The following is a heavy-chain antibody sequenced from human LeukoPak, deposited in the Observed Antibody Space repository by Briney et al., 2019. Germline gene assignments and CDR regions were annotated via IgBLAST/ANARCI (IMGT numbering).Heavy chain of an antibody. CDR1: GGTFSSYT. D-gene: IGHD3-22*01. CDR3: AISYYYDSSGYYLLLSDY. Sequence: SVKVSCKASGGTFSSYTISWVRQAPGQGLEWMGRIIPILGIANYAQKLQGRVTITADKSTSAAYMELSSLRSEDTAVYYCAISYYYDSSGYYLLLSDYWGQGTLVTVSS. J-gene: IGHJ4*02. V-gene: IGHV1-69*02. CDR2: IIPILGIA.